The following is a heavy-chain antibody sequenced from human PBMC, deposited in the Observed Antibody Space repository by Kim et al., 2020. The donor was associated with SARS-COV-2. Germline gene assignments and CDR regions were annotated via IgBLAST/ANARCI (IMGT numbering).Heavy chain of an antibody. D-gene: IGHD2-2*01. V-gene: IGHV3-21*01. J-gene: IGHJ2*01. Sequence: SVKGRFTISRDNAKNSLYLQMNSLRAEDTAVYYCARDLVVPAATYWYFDLWGRGTLVTVSS. CDR3: ARDLVVPAATYWYFDL.